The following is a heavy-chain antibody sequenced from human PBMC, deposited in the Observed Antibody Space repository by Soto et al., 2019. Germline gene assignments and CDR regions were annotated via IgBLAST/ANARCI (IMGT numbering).Heavy chain of an antibody. CDR1: GYTFTSYA. Sequence: KVSCKASGYTFTSYAMHWVRQAPGQRLGWMGWSNAGNGNTKYSQEFQGRVTITRDTSASTAYMELSSLRSEDMAVYYCARDGGIAVAGTGAFYYYYGMDVWGQGTTVTISS. CDR2: SNAGNGNT. D-gene: IGHD6-19*01. V-gene: IGHV1-3*02. J-gene: IGHJ6*02. CDR3: ARDGGIAVAGTGAFYYYYGMDV.